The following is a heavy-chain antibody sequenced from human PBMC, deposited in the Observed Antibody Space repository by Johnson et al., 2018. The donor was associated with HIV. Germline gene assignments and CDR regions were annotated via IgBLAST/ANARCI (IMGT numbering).Heavy chain of an antibody. CDR3: ARAPGYSRAFDI. V-gene: IGHV3-66*01. D-gene: IGHD5-18*01. CDR2: IYSGGST. Sequence: VQLVESGGGLVQPGGSLRLSCAASGFSVSSNYMTWVRKPPGKGLEWVSVIYSGGSTYHADSVKGRFSISRDNSKNTLYLEINSLRAEDTAVYYCARAPGYSRAFDIWGQGTMVTVSS. J-gene: IGHJ3*02. CDR1: GFSVSSNY.